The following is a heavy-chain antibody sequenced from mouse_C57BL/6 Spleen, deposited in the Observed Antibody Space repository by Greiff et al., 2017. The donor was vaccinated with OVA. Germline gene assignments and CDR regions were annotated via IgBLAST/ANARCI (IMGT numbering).Heavy chain of an antibody. Sequence: EVQVVESGGGLVKPGGSLKLSCAASGFTFSSYAMSWVRQTPEKRLEWVATISDGGSYTYYPDNVKGRFTISRDNAKNNRYLQMSHLKSEDTAMYYCARELGGWFAYWGQGTLVTVSA. CDR1: GFTFSSYA. J-gene: IGHJ3*01. CDR3: ARELGGWFAY. V-gene: IGHV5-4*01. CDR2: ISDGGSYT. D-gene: IGHD4-1*01.